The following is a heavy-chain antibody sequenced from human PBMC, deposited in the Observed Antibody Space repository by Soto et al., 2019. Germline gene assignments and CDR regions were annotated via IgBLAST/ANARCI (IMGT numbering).Heavy chain of an antibody. J-gene: IGHJ4*02. CDR3: AATIAVAGMEFNY. Sequence: SVKVSCKASGFTFTSSAMQWVRQARGQRLEWIGWIVVGSGNTNYAQKFQERVTITRDMSTSTAYMELSSLRSEDTAVYYCAATIAVAGMEFNYWGQGTLVTVSS. D-gene: IGHD6-19*01. CDR1: GFTFTSSA. CDR2: IVVGSGNT. V-gene: IGHV1-58*02.